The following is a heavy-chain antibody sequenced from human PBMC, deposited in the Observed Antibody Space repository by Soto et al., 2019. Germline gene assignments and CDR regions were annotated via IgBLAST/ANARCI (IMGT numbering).Heavy chain of an antibody. CDR3: ARVDRQLGSSSMDV. V-gene: IGHV4-59*01. J-gene: IGHJ6*02. CDR2: INYSGST. Sequence: PSETLSLTCTVSGGSISSYYWSWIRQPPGKGLEWIGYINYSGSTNYNPSLKSRVTISVATSKNQFSLKLSSVTAADTAVYYCARVDRQLGSSSMDVWGQGTTVTVSS. CDR1: GGSISSYY. D-gene: IGHD6-6*01.